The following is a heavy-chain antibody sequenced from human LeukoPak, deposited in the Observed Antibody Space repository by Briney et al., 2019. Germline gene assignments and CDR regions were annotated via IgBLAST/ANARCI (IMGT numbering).Heavy chain of an antibody. Sequence: ASVKVSCKASGYTFTSYAMNWVRQAPGQGLEWMGWINTNTGNPTYAQGFTGRFVFSLDTSVSTAYLQISSLKAEDTAVYYCARDAGFGHIGPQSNQNWFDPWGQGTLVTVSS. V-gene: IGHV7-4-1*02. CDR3: ARDAGFGHIGPQSNQNWFDP. CDR1: GYTFTSYA. J-gene: IGHJ5*02. CDR2: INTNTGNP. D-gene: IGHD2-21*01.